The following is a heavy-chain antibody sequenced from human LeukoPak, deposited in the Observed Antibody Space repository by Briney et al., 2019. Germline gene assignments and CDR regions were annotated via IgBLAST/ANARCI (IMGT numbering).Heavy chain of an antibody. J-gene: IGHJ6*03. V-gene: IGHV4-30-4*08. CDR3: ARDIYYYFYMDV. CDR2: IYYRGTT. Sequence: SETLSLTCTVSGGSISSSGYYWGWIRQPPGKGLEWIGYIYYRGTTYYNPSLKSRVTLSVDTSKNQFSLKLSSVTAADTAVYYCARDIYYYFYMDVWGKGTTVTVSS. CDR1: GGSISSSGYY.